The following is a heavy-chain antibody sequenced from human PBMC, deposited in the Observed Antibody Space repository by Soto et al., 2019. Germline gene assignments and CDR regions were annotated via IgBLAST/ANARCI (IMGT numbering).Heavy chain of an antibody. J-gene: IGHJ6*03. CDR3: AKLTMVRVRPPVHMDV. Sequence: EVQLLESGGGLVQPGGSLRLSCAASGFTFSDYAMNWVRQAPGKGLEWVSTVSGSSGTIYYADSVKGRFTISRDNSKNTLYLQMNSLRDEDTAVYYCAKLTMVRVRPPVHMDVWGKGTTVSVSS. V-gene: IGHV3-23*01. D-gene: IGHD3-10*01. CDR2: VSGSSGTI. CDR1: GFTFSDYA.